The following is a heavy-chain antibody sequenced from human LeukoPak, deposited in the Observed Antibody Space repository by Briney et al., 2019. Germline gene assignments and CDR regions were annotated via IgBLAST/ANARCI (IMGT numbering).Heavy chain of an antibody. CDR3: ARDVSVDTAFDS. D-gene: IGHD5-18*01. V-gene: IGHV3-11*01. CDR2: ISSSGATR. Sequence: PGGSLRLSCAASGFRFNAYYMAWIRQAPGKGLEWISYISSSGATRYYTDSVEGRFTISRDNAKNSLYLQMNSLRAEDTAVYYCARDVSVDTAFDSWGQGTLVTVSS. J-gene: IGHJ4*02. CDR1: GFRFNAYY.